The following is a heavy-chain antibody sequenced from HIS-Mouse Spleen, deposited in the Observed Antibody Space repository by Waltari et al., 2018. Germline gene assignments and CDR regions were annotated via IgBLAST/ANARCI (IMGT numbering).Heavy chain of an antibody. CDR3: AKDRLYDSSGYYFDAFDI. CDR2: ISYDGSNK. J-gene: IGHJ3*02. V-gene: IGHV3-30*18. CDR1: TFSSYG. D-gene: IGHD3-22*01. Sequence: TFSSYGMHWVRQAPGKGLEWVAVISYDGSNKYYADSVKGRFTISRDNSKNTLYLQMNSLRAEDTAVYYCAKDRLYDSSGYYFDAFDIWGQGTMVTVSS.